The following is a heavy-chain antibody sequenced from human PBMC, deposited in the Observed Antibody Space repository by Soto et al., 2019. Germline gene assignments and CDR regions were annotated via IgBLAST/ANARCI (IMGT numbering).Heavy chain of an antibody. Sequence: QVQLVQSGAEVKESGASVKVSCKASGYTFTGYYIHWVRQAPGQGLEWVGEISPKSGGTRYAEKFQGRVTMTKDTSIRTVYMELSNLSPDDTAVYYCGRGRSGEVVVFYWGQGTLVTVHS. J-gene: IGHJ4*02. CDR1: GYTFTGYY. D-gene: IGHD3-16*02. CDR2: ISPKSGGT. V-gene: IGHV1-2*02. CDR3: GRGRSGEVVVFY.